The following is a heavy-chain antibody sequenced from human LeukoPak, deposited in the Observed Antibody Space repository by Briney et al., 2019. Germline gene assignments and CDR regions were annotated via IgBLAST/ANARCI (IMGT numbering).Heavy chain of an antibody. Sequence: ASVKVSCKVSGYTLTELSMHWVRQAPGKGLEWMGGFDLEDGETIYAQKFQGRVTMTEDTSTDTAYMELSSLRSEDTAVYYCATGLFRDYYDSSGYYHWGQGTLVTVSS. CDR3: ATGLFRDYYDSSGYYH. D-gene: IGHD3-22*01. J-gene: IGHJ4*02. V-gene: IGHV1-24*01. CDR2: FDLEDGET. CDR1: GYTLTELS.